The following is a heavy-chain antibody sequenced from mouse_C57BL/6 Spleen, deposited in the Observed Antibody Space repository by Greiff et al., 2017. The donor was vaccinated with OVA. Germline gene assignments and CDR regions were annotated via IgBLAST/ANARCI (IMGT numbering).Heavy chain of an antibody. CDR1: GYTFTDYY. J-gene: IGHJ1*03. CDR2: INPNNGGT. Sequence: EVQLQQSGPELVKPGASVKISCKASGYTFTDYYMNWVKQSHGKSLEWIGDINPNNGGTSYNQKFKGKATLTVDKSSSTAYMELRSLTSEDSAVYYCARRPYGYDGWYFDVWGTGTTVTVSS. V-gene: IGHV1-26*01. D-gene: IGHD2-2*01. CDR3: ARRPYGYDGWYFDV.